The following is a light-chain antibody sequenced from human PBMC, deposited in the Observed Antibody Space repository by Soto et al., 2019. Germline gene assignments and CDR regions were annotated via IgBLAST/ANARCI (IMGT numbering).Light chain of an antibody. CDR2: DAS. CDR1: QNIRNW. Sequence: DIQMTQSPSYVSAYVGDSVTITCRASQNIRNWLAWYQQKPGKAPNPLXYDASSLKSGVPARLSGSGSGTEFTLTISSLQPDDFATYYCQKYNTYSTFGQGTRLEIK. CDR3: QKYNTYST. J-gene: IGKJ5*01. V-gene: IGKV1-5*01.